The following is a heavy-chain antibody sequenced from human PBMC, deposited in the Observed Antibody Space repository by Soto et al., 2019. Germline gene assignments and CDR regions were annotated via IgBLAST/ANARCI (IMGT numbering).Heavy chain of an antibody. Sequence: GGSLRLSCAASGFTFSSYAMSWVRQAPGKGLEWVSGISGSGGSTYYADSVKGRFTISRDNSKNTLYLQMNSLRAEDTAVYYCAKQRIPLWQNNWFDPWGQGTLVTVSS. CDR3: AKQRIPLWQNNWFDP. J-gene: IGHJ5*02. CDR1: GFTFSSYA. D-gene: IGHD5-18*01. CDR2: ISGSGGST. V-gene: IGHV3-23*01.